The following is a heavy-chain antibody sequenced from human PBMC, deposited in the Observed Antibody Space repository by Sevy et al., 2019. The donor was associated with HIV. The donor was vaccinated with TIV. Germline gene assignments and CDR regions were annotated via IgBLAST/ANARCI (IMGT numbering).Heavy chain of an antibody. CDR3: ARKYCSGGSCYWFGWFDP. J-gene: IGHJ5*02. D-gene: IGHD2-15*01. V-gene: IGHV3-7*01. Sequence: GGSLRLSCAASGFTFSSYWMSWVRQAPGKGLEWVANIKQDGSEKYYVNSVKGRFTISRDNAKNSLYLQMNSLRAEDTAVYYCARKYCSGGSCYWFGWFDPWGQGTLVTVSS. CDR1: GFTFSSYW. CDR2: IKQDGSEK.